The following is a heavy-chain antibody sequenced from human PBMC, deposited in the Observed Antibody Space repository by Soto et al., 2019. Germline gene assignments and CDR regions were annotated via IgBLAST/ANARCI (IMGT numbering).Heavy chain of an antibody. V-gene: IGHV3-21*01. D-gene: IGHD3-22*01. CDR2: ISSSSSYI. CDR3: AREGYYYDSSGYKSNGMDV. J-gene: IGHJ6*02. Sequence: GGSLRLSCAASGFTFSSYSMNWVRQAPGKGLEWVSSISSSSSYIYYADSVKGRFSIARDNAKNSLYLQMNSLRAEDTAVYYCAREGYYYDSSGYKSNGMDVWGQGTTVTVSS. CDR1: GFTFSSYS.